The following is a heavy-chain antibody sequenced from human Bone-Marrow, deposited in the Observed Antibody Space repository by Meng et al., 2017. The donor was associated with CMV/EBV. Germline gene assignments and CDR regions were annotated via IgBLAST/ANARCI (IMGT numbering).Heavy chain of an antibody. CDR1: GGSFSGYY. D-gene: IGHD6-13*01. Sequence: GSLRLSCAVYGGSFSGYYWSWIRQPPGKGLEWIGEINHSGSTNYNPSLKSRVTISVDTSKNQFSLKLSSVTAADTAVYYCARGLHPGSSWYYGMDVWGQGTTVTVSS. CDR2: INHSGST. V-gene: IGHV4-34*01. J-gene: IGHJ6*02. CDR3: ARGLHPGSSWYYGMDV.